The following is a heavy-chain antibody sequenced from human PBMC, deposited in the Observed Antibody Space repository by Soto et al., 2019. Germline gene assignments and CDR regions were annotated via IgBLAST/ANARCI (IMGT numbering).Heavy chain of an antibody. V-gene: IGHV1-69*12. Sequence: VQLVQSGAEVKKPGSSVRVSCKASGGTFSRDVMTWVRQAPGQGLEWMGEIIPVFATTNYAQNFQGRVTFTADESTSTVYMELSGLRYEDTAMYYCARDLSTPGVDSWGQGTLVTVSS. CDR2: IIPVFATT. CDR1: GGTFSRDV. D-gene: IGHD3-3*01. CDR3: ARDLSTPGVDS. J-gene: IGHJ4*02.